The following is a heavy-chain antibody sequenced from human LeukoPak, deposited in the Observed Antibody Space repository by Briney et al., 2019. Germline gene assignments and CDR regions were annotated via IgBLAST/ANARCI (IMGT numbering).Heavy chain of an antibody. CDR2: INGDGSRT. CDR3: ARDSSYGMDV. CDR1: GFTFSPYW. Sequence: GGSLRLSCAASGFTFSPYWMHWVRQAPGKGLVWVSHINGDGSRTGYADSVKGRSTISRDNAKSTLYLQMNSLRAEDTAVYYCARDSSYGMDVWGQGTTVTVSS. J-gene: IGHJ6*02. V-gene: IGHV3-74*01.